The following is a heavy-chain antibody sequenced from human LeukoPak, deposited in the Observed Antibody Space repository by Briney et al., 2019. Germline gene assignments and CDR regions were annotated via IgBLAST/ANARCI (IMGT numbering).Heavy chain of an antibody. CDR2: IIPIFGTA. V-gene: IGHV1-69*13. CDR1: GGTFSIYA. J-gene: IGHJ4*02. Sequence: ASVKLSFKASGGTFSIYAISWVRQAPGQGLEWMGGIIPIFGTANYAQTFQGKVTLTPDESTRTAYMELSSLRSEDTAVYYCASRGYSSSSVPKYYFDYWGQGPLVTVSS. D-gene: IGHD6-6*01. CDR3: ASRGYSSSSVPKYYFDY.